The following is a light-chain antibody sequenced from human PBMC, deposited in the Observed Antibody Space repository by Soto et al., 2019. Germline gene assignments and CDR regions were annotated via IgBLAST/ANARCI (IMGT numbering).Light chain of an antibody. CDR2: GAS. V-gene: IGKV3-15*01. CDR1: QNIGGN. Sequence: EIVMTQSPVTLSLSPGERATLSYRASQNIGGNLAWYQQRPGQAHRLLIYGASTRATGIPARFSGSGSGTEFTLTISSLQSEDFAVYYCQHHDNWPYTFGQGTKLEIK. J-gene: IGKJ2*01. CDR3: QHHDNWPYT.